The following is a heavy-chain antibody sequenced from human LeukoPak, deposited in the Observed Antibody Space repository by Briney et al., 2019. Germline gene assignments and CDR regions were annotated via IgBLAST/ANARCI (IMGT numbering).Heavy chain of an antibody. V-gene: IGHV1-69*01. CDR2: IIPIFGTA. Sequence: GSSVKVSCKASGGTFSSYAISWVRQAPGQGLEWMGGIIPIFGTANYAQKFQGRVTITADESTSTAYMELSSLRSEDTAVYYCARGVWTGTTGDWYYFDYWGQGTLVTVSS. J-gene: IGHJ4*02. CDR3: ARGVWTGTTGDWYYFDY. CDR1: GGTFSSYA. D-gene: IGHD1-7*01.